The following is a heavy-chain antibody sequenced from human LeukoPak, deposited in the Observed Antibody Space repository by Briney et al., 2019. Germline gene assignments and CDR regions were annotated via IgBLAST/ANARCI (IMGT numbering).Heavy chain of an antibody. J-gene: IGHJ4*02. CDR1: GFSFSRVW. CDR3: AKEGY. Sequence: AGGSLILACAASGFSFSRVWMSWVRQAPGKGPEWVASIKLDGSEKYYVDSVKGRFTISRDNAKNSLYLQMNTLRAEDTAVYYCAKEGYWGQGTLVTVSS. V-gene: IGHV3-7*01. CDR2: IKLDGSEK.